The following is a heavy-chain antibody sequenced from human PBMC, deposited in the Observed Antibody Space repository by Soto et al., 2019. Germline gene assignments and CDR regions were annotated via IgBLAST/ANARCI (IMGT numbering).Heavy chain of an antibody. Sequence: QVQLVQSGAEMKKPGSSVRVSCKASGGAFSSSGISWVRQAPGQGLEWMAGVIPIFGTTKNAPKFQGRVTVCADESTSTAYMKLNSLRSEDTAVYVCARSRPQGSHFPGVIPWAALDVWGQGTLVTVSS. V-gene: IGHV1-69*01. CDR2: VIPIFGTT. CDR1: GGAFSSSG. J-gene: IGHJ3*01. CDR3: ARSRPQGSHFPGVIPWAALDV. D-gene: IGHD2-21*01.